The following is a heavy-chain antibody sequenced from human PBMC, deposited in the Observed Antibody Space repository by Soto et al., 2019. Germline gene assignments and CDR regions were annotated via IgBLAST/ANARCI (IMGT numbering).Heavy chain of an antibody. CDR3: ERDVGPKNFDS. CDR2: TYYRSKWFN. CDR1: GDNVSSNDAG. D-gene: IGHD1-26*01. J-gene: IGHJ4*02. V-gene: IGHV6-1*01. Sequence: SQTLSLTCAISGDNVSSNDAGWNWTRQSPSRGLEWLGRTYYRSKWFNVYAASVKGRIIVNPDTAKNQFSLQLNSVTPDDSALYYCERDVGPKNFDSWGQGTLVTVSS.